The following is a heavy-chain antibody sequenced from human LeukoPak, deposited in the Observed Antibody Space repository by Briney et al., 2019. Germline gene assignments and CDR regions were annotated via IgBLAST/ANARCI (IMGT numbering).Heavy chain of an antibody. J-gene: IGHJ6*02. CDR1: GYTLTELS. CDR3: AREEVVVAATSYYYYYGMDV. CDR2: FDPEDGET. Sequence: GASVKVSCKVSGYTLTELSMHWVRQAPGKGLEWMGGFDPEDGETIYAQKFQGRVTITADKSTSTAYMELSSLRSEDTAVYYCAREEVVVAATSYYYYYGMDVWGQGTTVTVSS. V-gene: IGHV1-24*01. D-gene: IGHD2-15*01.